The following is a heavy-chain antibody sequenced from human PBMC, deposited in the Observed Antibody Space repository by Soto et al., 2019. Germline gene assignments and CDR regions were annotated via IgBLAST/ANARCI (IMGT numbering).Heavy chain of an antibody. CDR2: SRNKANSYST. D-gene: IGHD1-26*01. J-gene: IGHJ4*02. V-gene: IGHV3-72*01. CDR1: GFTFSDHY. Sequence: EVQLVESGGGLVQPGGSLRLSCAASGFTFSDHYMDWVRQAPGKGLEWVGRSRNKANSYSTEYAASVKGSFTISRDESKNSLYLQMNSLKTEDTAVYYCARFSGSYTRGLDYWGQGTLVTVSS. CDR3: ARFSGSYTRGLDY.